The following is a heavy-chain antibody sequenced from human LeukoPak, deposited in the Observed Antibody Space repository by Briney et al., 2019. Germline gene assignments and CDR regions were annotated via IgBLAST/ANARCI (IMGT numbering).Heavy chain of an antibody. CDR2: IYTSGST. CDR3: ARGTEYSSYWFDP. Sequence: SETLSLTCTVSGGSISGYYWSWIRQPSGKGLERIGRIYTSGSTNYNPSLKSRVTMSVDTSKNQFSLKVSSVTAADTAVYYCARGTEYSSYWFDPWGQGTLVTVSS. CDR1: GGSISGYY. J-gene: IGHJ5*02. V-gene: IGHV4-4*07. D-gene: IGHD6-6*01.